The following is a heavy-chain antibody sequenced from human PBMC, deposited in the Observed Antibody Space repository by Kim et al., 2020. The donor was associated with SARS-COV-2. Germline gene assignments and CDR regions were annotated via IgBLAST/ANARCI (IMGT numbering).Heavy chain of an antibody. CDR3: ARAGRVGYSSGWCDY. Sequence: GGSLRLSCAASGFTFSSYEMNWVRQAPGKGLEWVSYISSSGSTIYYADSVKGRFTISRDNAKNSLYLQMNSLRAEDTAVYYCARAGRVGYSSGWCDYWGQGTMVTVSS. CDR1: GFTFSSYE. J-gene: IGHJ4*02. CDR2: ISSSGSTI. D-gene: IGHD6-19*01. V-gene: IGHV3-48*03.